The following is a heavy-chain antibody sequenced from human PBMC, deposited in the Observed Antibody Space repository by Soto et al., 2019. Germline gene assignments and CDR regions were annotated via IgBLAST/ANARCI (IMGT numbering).Heavy chain of an antibody. J-gene: IGHJ6*02. V-gene: IGHV3-30*02. D-gene: IGHD3-3*01. CDR1: GFTFSSYG. Sequence: GGSLRLSCAASGFTFSSYGMHWVRQAPGKGLEWVAVIWYDGSNKYYADSVKGRFTISRDNSKNTLYLQMNSLRAEDTALYYCAKGGLRFLEWLSTYYYGMAVWGQGTTVTVSS. CDR2: IWYDGSNK. CDR3: AKGGLRFLEWLSTYYYGMAV.